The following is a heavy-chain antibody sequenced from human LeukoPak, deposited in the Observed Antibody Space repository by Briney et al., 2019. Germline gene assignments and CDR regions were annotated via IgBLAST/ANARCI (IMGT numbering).Heavy chain of an antibody. J-gene: IGHJ6*03. CDR1: GYTFTSYY. V-gene: IGHV1-2*02. CDR3: ARGLYSGRFLEWLFNSYYMDV. D-gene: IGHD3-3*01. Sequence: GASVKVSCKASGYTFTSYYMHWVRQAPGQGLEWMGWINPNSGGTNYAQKFQGRVTMTRDTSISTAYMELSRLRSDDTAVYYCARGLYSGRFLEWLFNSYYMDVWGKGTTVTVSS. CDR2: INPNSGGT.